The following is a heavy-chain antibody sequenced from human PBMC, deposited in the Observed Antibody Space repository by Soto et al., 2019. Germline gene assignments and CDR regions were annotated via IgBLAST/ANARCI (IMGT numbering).Heavy chain of an antibody. D-gene: IGHD3-16*01. CDR2: IKSDGSST. CDR1: GFTFSSYW. J-gene: IGHJ4*02. CDR3: VKTVYTNGLFDC. Sequence: GGSLRLSCAASGFTFSSYWMHWVRQAPGKGLVCVSPIKSDGSSTSYADSVKGRFTISRDNSKNTQYLQMSSLRADDTAVYYCVKTVYTNGLFDCWGQGTLVTVSS. V-gene: IGHV3-74*01.